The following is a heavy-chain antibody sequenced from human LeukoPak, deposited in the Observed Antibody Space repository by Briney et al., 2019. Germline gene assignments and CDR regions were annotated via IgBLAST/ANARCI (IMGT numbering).Heavy chain of an antibody. Sequence: ASVKVSCKASGYTFTSYYMHWVRQAPGQGLEWMGIINPSGGSTSYAQKFQGRVTMTTDTSTSTAYMELRSLRSDDTAVYYCASGGSWGYGDYDYWGQGTLVTVSS. D-gene: IGHD4-17*01. CDR1: GYTFTSYY. J-gene: IGHJ4*02. CDR2: INPSGGST. CDR3: ASGGSWGYGDYDY. V-gene: IGHV1-46*01.